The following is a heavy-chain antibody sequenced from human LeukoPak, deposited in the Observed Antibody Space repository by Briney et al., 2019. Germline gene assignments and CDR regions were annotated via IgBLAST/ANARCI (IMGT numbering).Heavy chain of an antibody. D-gene: IGHD6-19*01. CDR2: ISGGGGST. CDR1: GFTFSSYA. Sequence: GGSLRRSCAASGFTFSSYAMSWVRQAPGKGLEWVSAISGGGGSTYYADSVKGRFTISRDNSRNTLYLQMNSLRAEDTAVYYCAKVPPPYSSGWYPYYFDYWGQGNLVTVSS. J-gene: IGHJ4*02. CDR3: AKVPPPYSSGWYPYYFDY. V-gene: IGHV3-23*01.